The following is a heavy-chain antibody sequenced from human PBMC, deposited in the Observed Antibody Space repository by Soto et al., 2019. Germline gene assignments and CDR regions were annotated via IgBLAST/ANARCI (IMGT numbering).Heavy chain of an antibody. J-gene: IGHJ6*02. CDR1: GFTFSSYA. D-gene: IGHD6-19*01. Sequence: GGSLRLSCAASGFTFSSYAMHWVRQAPGKGLEYVSAISSNGGSTYYADSVKGRFTISRDNSKNTLYLQMGSLRAEDMAAYYCARGGIAVAGTLDYYGMDVWGQGTTVTVSS. CDR2: ISSNGGST. V-gene: IGHV3-64*02. CDR3: ARGGIAVAGTLDYYGMDV.